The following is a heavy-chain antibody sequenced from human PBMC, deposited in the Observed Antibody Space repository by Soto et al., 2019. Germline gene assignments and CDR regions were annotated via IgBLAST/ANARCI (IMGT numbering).Heavy chain of an antibody. J-gene: IGHJ4*02. CDR1: GGTFSSYA. Sequence: QVQLVQSGAEVKKPGSSVKVSCKASGGTFSSYAISWVRQAPGQGLEWMGGIIPIFGTANYAQKFQGRVTITADESTSTAYMELSSLRSEDTAVYYCARVLPNCRGGSCYSPPPPSFDYWGQGTLVTVSS. D-gene: IGHD2-15*01. CDR2: IIPIFGTA. V-gene: IGHV1-69*01. CDR3: ARVLPNCRGGSCYSPPPPSFDY.